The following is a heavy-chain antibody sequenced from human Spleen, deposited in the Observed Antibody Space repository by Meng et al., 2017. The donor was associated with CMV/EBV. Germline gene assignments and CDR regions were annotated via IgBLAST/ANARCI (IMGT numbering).Heavy chain of an antibody. CDR3: ARVLIPAAHYYYGMDV. J-gene: IGHJ6*02. Sequence: GESLKISCAASGFSFTGYSMNWVRQAPGEGLEWVSSIISSSSYMYYADSVKGRFTISRDNAMNSLYLQMNSLRVEDTAVYYCARVLIPAAHYYYGMDVWGQGTTVTVSS. V-gene: IGHV3-21*01. D-gene: IGHD2-2*01. CDR1: GFSFTGYS. CDR2: IISSSSYM.